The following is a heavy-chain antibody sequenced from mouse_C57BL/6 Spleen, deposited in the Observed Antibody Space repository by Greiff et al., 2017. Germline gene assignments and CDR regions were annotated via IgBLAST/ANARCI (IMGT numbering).Heavy chain of an antibody. J-gene: IGHJ2*01. V-gene: IGHV5-17*01. Sequence: EVQGVESGGGLVKPGGSLKLSCAASGFTFSDYGMHWVRQAPEKGLEWVAYISSGSSTIFYADTVKGRFTISRDNAKNTLFLQMTSLRSEDTAMYYCSSHFDYWGQGTTLTVSS. CDR2: ISSGSSTI. CDR1: GFTFSDYG. D-gene: IGHD1-1*01. CDR3: SSHFDY.